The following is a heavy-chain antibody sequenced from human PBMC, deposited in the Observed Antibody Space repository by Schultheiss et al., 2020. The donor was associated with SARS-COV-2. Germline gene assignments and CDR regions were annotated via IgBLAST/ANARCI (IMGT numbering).Heavy chain of an antibody. CDR3: ASTPRSSGWYLDAFDI. CDR2: INHSGTS. CDR1: GYSISSGYY. J-gene: IGHJ3*02. V-gene: IGHV4-38-2*01. Sequence: SQTLSLTCAVSGYSISSGYYWGWIRQPPGKGLEWIGEINHSGTSYYNPSLKSRVTISVDTSKNQFSLKLSSVTAADTAVYYCASTPRSSGWYLDAFDIWGQGTMVTVSS. D-gene: IGHD6-19*01.